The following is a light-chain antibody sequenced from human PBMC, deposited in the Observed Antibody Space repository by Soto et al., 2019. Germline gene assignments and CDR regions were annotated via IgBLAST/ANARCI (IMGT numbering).Light chain of an antibody. J-gene: IGKJ1*01. V-gene: IGKV3-15*01. CDR3: QQYNNWPWT. CDR1: QSVSSN. CDR2: AAS. Sequence: EIVMTQSPATLSVSPGQRATLSCTTSQSVSSNLAWYQRKPGQAPRLLIYAASTRATCIPARCSGSGSGTEFKLTIGSQQSEDFAVYYCQQYNNWPWTFGQGTKVEIK.